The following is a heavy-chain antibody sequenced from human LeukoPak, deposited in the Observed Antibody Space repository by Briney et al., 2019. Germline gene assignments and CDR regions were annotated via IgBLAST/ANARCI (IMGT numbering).Heavy chain of an antibody. J-gene: IGHJ4*02. D-gene: IGHD5-18*01. V-gene: IGHV3-7*01. Sequence: GGSLRLSCAASGFTFSSYWMTWIGQAPGRGLEWVANIKQDGSEKYYVDSVKGRFTISRDNAKNSLYLQMNSLRAEDTAVYYCARDTGGGYSCYDCWGQGTLVTVSS. CDR1: GFTFSSYW. CDR3: ARDTGGGYSCYDC. CDR2: IKQDGSEK.